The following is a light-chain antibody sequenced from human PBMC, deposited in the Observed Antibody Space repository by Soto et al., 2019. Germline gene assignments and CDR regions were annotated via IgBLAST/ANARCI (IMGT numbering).Light chain of an antibody. CDR1: QSISSW. J-gene: IGKJ1*01. V-gene: IGKV1-5*03. CDR3: QQYNSYPRT. Sequence: DIPMTQSPSTLSASVGARVTITCRASQSISSWLAWYQQKPGKAPKLLIYKASSLESGVPSRFSGSGSGTEFTLTISSLQPDDVATYYCQQYNSYPRTFGQGTKVEIK. CDR2: KAS.